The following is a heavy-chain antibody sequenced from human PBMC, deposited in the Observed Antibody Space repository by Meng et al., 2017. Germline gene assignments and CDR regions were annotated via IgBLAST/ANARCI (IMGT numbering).Heavy chain of an antibody. D-gene: IGHD6-13*01. CDR2: ISYDGSNK. CDR1: GFTFSSYA. CDR3: ARDVGSSWYGKNWFDP. J-gene: IGHJ5*02. Sequence: GGSLRLSCAASGFTFSSYAMHWVRQAPGKGLEWVAVISYDGSNKYYADSVKGRFTISRDNSKNTLYLQMNSLRAEDTAVYYCARDVGSSWYGKNWFDPWGQGTLVTVSS. V-gene: IGHV3-30*01.